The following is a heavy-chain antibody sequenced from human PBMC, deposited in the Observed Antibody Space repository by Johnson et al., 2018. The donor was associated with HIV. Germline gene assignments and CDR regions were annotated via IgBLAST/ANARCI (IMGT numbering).Heavy chain of an antibody. D-gene: IGHD2-15*01. CDR2: INWNGGRI. J-gene: IGHJ3*02. CDR1: QFTFSSYY. CDR3: ARRDSGSCHLGAFDI. V-gene: IGHV3-20*04. Sequence: VQLVESGGGLAKPAWSPRLSCAASQFTFSSYYMNCVRQAPGRGLEWVSGINWNGGRIGYADSVKGLCTISRDNVRNSLYLQMNSLRAEDTAFYYCARRDSGSCHLGAFDIWGQGTMVTVSS.